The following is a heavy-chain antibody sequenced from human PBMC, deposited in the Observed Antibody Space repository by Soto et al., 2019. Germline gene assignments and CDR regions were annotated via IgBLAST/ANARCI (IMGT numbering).Heavy chain of an antibody. CDR3: AKDPLRGGNYYFLYFDF. CDR1: GFTFSTYA. V-gene: IGHV3-23*01. D-gene: IGHD2-21*02. CDR2: ISGSGRNT. Sequence: GGSLRLSCAASGFTFSTYAMTWVRQAPGKSLEWVSAISGSGRNTYYADSVRGRFTISRDNSRNTLYLQMNSLRAEDTAVYFCAKDPLRGGNYYFLYFDFWGQGALVTVS. J-gene: IGHJ4*02.